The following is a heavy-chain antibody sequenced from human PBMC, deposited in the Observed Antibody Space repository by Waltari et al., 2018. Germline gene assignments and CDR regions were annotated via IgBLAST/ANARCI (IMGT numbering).Heavy chain of an antibody. V-gene: IGHV4-30-2*04. J-gene: IGHJ6*02. CDR2: GST. Sequence: GSTYYNPSLKSRVTISVDTSKNQFSLKLSSVTAADTAVYYCARKGVSTFDYYYGMDVWGQGTTVTVSS. D-gene: IGHD6-13*01. CDR3: ARKGVSTFDYYYGMDV.